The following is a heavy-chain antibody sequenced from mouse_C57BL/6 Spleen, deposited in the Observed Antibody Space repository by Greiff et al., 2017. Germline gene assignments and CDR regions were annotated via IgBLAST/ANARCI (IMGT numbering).Heavy chain of an antibody. CDR3: TRPTTTTTVQGYAMDY. V-gene: IGHV1-15*01. Sequence: QVQLKESGAELVRPGASVTLSCKASGYTFTDYEMHWVKQTPVHGLEWIGAIDPETGGTAYTQKFKGKAILTADKSSSTAYMELRSLTSEDSAVYYGTRPTTTTTVQGYAMDYWGQGTSVTVSS. J-gene: IGHJ4*01. CDR2: IDPETGGT. CDR1: GYTFTDYE. D-gene: IGHD1-1*01.